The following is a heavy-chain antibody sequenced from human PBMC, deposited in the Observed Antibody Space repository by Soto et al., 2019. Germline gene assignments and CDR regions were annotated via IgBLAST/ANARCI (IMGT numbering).Heavy chain of an antibody. CDR1: GFTFSSYA. CDR2: ISGCGGRT. J-gene: IGHJ3*02. D-gene: IGHD2-8*01. CDR3: AKHQEILLMMYARPVGDAFDI. V-gene: IGHV3-23*01. Sequence: GGSLRLSCAASGFTFSSYAMCWVRLAPGTGLEWVSAISGCGGRTSYADSVKGRFTISRVNSKNTLYLQMHSLRAEDTAAYYCAKHQEILLMMYARPVGDAFDIWGQGTLVTVSS.